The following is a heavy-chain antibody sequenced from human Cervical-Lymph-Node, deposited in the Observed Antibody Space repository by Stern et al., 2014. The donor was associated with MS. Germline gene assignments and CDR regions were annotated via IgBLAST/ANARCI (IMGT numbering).Heavy chain of an antibody. V-gene: IGHV1-69*01. CDR1: GGTFSSYA. CDR2: IIPIFGTA. D-gene: IGHD6-19*01. CDR3: ARDGLVEKAFDI. J-gene: IGHJ3*02. Sequence: VQLVESGAEVKKPGSSVKVSCKASGGTFSSYAISWVRQAPGQGLEWVGGIIPIFGTASYAQKFQGRVTITADESTSTAYMELSSLRSEDTAVYYCARDGLVEKAFDIWGQGTMVTVSS.